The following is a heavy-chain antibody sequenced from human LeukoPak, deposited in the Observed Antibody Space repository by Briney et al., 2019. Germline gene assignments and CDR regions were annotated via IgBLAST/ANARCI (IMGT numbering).Heavy chain of an antibody. CDR3: AREAGSYYYDY. CDR2: INAGNGNT. V-gene: IGHV1-3*01. J-gene: IGHJ4*02. Sequence: ASVKVSCRASGYTCTSYARHWVRQAPGQRLEWMGWINAGNGNTKYSQKFQGRVTITRDTSASTAYMELSSLRSEDTAVYYCAREAGSYYYDYWGQGTLVTVSS. CDR1: GYTCTSYA. D-gene: IGHD1-26*01.